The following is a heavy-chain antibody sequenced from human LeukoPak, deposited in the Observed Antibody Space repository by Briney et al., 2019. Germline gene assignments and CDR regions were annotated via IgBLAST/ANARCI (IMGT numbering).Heavy chain of an antibody. CDR2: INHSGST. Sequence: SETLSLTCAVYDGSFSGYYWSWIRQPPGKGLEWIGEINHSGSTNYNPSLKSRVTISVDTSKNQFSLKLSSVTAADTAVYYCARGSIGDFWSGYYTPWDFDYWGQGTLVTVSS. CDR1: DGSFSGYY. D-gene: IGHD3-3*01. CDR3: ARGSIGDFWSGYYTPWDFDY. J-gene: IGHJ4*02. V-gene: IGHV4-34*01.